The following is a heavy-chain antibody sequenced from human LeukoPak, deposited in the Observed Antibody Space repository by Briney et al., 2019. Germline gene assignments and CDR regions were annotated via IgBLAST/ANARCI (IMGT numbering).Heavy chain of an antibody. CDR1: GYTFNDYC. V-gene: IGHV1-2*02. CDR3: ASGSGLYSPDY. D-gene: IGHD3-3*01. CDR2: INPNSGGT. Sequence: ASVKVSCKSSGYTFNDYCIHWVRQAPGQGLEWMGWINPNSGGTNHAQMFQGRVTMTRDTSISTAYMEVSRLRSDDTAVYYCASGSGLYSPDYWGQGTLVTVSS. J-gene: IGHJ4*02.